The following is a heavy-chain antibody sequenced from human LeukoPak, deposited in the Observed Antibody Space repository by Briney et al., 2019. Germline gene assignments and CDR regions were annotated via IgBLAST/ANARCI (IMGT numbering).Heavy chain of an antibody. Sequence: GESLKISCKGSGYSFTGYWIGWVRQMPGKGLEWMGIIYPGDSDTRYSPSFQVQVTISADKPISTAYLQWSSLKASDTAMYYCARLGDSSGYYWGYFDYWGQGTLVTVSS. CDR1: GYSFTGYW. D-gene: IGHD3-22*01. CDR3: ARLGDSSGYYWGYFDY. CDR2: IYPGDSDT. V-gene: IGHV5-51*01. J-gene: IGHJ4*02.